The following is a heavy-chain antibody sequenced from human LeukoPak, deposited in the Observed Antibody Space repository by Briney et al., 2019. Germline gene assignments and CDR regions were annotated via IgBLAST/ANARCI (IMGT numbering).Heavy chain of an antibody. CDR3: TRLMTTVTTSDY. CDR1: GFTFSGSA. D-gene: IGHD4-17*01. J-gene: IGHJ4*02. V-gene: IGHV3-73*01. Sequence: GGSLRLSCAASGFTFSGSAMHWVRQASGKGLEWVGRIRSKANSYATAYAASVKGRFTISRDDSKNTAYLQMNSLKTKDTAVYYCTRLMTTVTTSDYWGQGTLVTVSS. CDR2: IRSKANSYAT.